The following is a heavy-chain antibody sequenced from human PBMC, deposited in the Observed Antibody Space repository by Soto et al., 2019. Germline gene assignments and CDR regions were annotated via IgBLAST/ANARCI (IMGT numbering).Heavy chain of an antibody. CDR3: AKDSGYSSGWYGY. CDR1: GFTFSSYA. Sequence: GGSLRLSCAASGFTFSSYAMSWVRQAPGKGLEWVSAISGSGGSTYYTDSVKGRFTISRDNSKNTLYLQMNSLRAEDTAVYYCAKDSGYSSGWYGYWGQGTLVTVSS. J-gene: IGHJ4*02. D-gene: IGHD6-19*01. CDR2: ISGSGGST. V-gene: IGHV3-23*01.